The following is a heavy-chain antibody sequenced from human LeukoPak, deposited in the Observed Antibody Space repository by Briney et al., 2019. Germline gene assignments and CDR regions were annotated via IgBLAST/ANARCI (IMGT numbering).Heavy chain of an antibody. Sequence: GGSLRLSCAASGFTFSSYEMNWVRQAPGKGLEWVSYISSSGSTIYYADSVKGRFTISRDNAKNSLYLQMNSLRAEDTAVYYCAKAVYVVVPAAAYYFDYWGQGTLVTVSS. D-gene: IGHD2-2*01. CDR2: ISSSGSTI. V-gene: IGHV3-48*03. CDR1: GFTFSSYE. CDR3: AKAVYVVVPAAAYYFDY. J-gene: IGHJ4*02.